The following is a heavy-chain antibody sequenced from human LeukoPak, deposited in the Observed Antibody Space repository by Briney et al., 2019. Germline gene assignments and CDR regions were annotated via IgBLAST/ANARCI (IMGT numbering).Heavy chain of an antibody. Sequence: SETLSLTCAVYGGSFSGYYWSWIRQPPGKGLEWIGEINHSGSTNYNPSLKSRVTISVDTSKNQSSLKLGSVTAADTAVYYCARDLGPKYYFDYWGQGTLVTVSS. CDR1: GGSFSGYY. D-gene: IGHD7-27*01. V-gene: IGHV4-34*01. CDR2: INHSGST. CDR3: ARDLGPKYYFDY. J-gene: IGHJ4*02.